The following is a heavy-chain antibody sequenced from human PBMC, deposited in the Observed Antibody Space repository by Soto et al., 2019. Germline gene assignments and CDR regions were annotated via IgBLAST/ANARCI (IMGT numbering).Heavy chain of an antibody. V-gene: IGHV3-15*01. Sequence: EVQLVESGGGLVKPGGSLKLSCAASGFTFSNAWMSWVRQAPGKGLEWVGRIKSKTDGGTTDYAAPVKGRFTISRDDSKNTLYLQMNSLKTEDTAVYYCSTERLQYELPDYWGQGTLVTVSS. CDR1: GFTFSNAW. J-gene: IGHJ4*02. CDR3: STERLQYELPDY. D-gene: IGHD1-7*01. CDR2: IKSKTDGGTT.